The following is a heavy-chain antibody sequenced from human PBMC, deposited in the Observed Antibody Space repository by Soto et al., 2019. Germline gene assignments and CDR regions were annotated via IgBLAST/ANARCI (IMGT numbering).Heavy chain of an antibody. J-gene: IGHJ5*02. D-gene: IGHD2-2*01. V-gene: IGHV3-53*01. CDR1: GFTVSNSY. Sequence: PGGSLRLSCAASGFTVSNSYMTWVRQPPGEGLECVSVIYTAGGTNYADSVTGRFIISRDNSKNTLYLHMNSLRAEDTAVYYCARALPVAKGGFDPWGQGTLVTVSS. CDR3: ARALPVAKGGFDP. CDR2: IYTAGGT.